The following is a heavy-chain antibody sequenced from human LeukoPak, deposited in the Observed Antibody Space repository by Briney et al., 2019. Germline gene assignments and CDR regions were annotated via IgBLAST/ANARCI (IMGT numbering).Heavy chain of an antibody. D-gene: IGHD2-15*01. CDR2: IYYSGST. CDR3: ARGRIEGPDDY. J-gene: IGHJ4*02. CDR1: GGSISSYY. V-gene: IGHV4-59*12. Sequence: PSETLSLTCTVSGGSISSYYWSWIRQPPGKGLEWIGYIYYSGSTKYNPSLKSRVTISVHTSKNQFSLKLSSVTAADTAVYYCARGRIEGPDDYWGQGTLVTVSS.